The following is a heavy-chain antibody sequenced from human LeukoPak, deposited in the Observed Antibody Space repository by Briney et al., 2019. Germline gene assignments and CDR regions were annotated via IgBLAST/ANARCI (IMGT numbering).Heavy chain of an antibody. J-gene: IGHJ4*02. CDR1: RFTFSSSE. D-gene: IGHD6-19*01. V-gene: IGHV3-48*03. CDR3: ARESESSGWYDY. CDR2: ISSSGSTI. Sequence: PGGSLRLSCAASRFTFSSSEMNWVRQAPGKGLEWVSYISSSGSTIYYADSVKGRFTISRDNSKNSLYLQMNSLRSDDTALYYCARESESSGWYDYWGQGTLVTVSS.